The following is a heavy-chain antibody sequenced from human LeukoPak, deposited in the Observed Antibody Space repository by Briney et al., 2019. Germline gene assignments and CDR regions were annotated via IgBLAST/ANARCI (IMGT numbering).Heavy chain of an antibody. CDR2: IYHTGST. CDR1: GYSISSGYY. CDR3: ARGGGSSSWSPIDY. J-gene: IGHJ4*02. D-gene: IGHD6-13*01. V-gene: IGHV4-38-2*01. Sequence: SETLSLTCAVSGYSISSGYYWRWIRQPPGKGLEWIGSIYHTGSTYYNPSLQSRVTISVDTSKNHFSLKLSSVTAADTAVYYCARGGGSSSWSPIDYWGQGTLVTVSS.